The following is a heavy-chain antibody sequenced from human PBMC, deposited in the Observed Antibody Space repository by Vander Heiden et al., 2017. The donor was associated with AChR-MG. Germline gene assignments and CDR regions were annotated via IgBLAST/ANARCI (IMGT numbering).Heavy chain of an antibody. V-gene: IGHV3-33*01. CDR1: GFTLRSDG. Sequence: QVQLVASGGGVVQPGSTLRLSCAASGFTLRSDGMHWVSQAPGKGLEWVAVIWYDGSNKYYADSVKGRFTISRDNSKNTLYLQMNSLRAEDTAVYYCARVSGATGQYYYYGMDVWGQGTTVTVSS. J-gene: IGHJ6*02. CDR3: ARVSGATGQYYYYGMDV. CDR2: IWYDGSNK. D-gene: IGHD1-26*01.